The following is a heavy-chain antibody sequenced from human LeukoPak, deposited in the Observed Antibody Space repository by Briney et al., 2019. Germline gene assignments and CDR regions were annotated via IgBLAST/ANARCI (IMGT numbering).Heavy chain of an antibody. Sequence: GGSLRLSCAASGFTFSSYEMNWVRQAPGKGLEWVSYISSSGSTVYYADSVKGRFTISRDNAKNSLYLQMNSLRAEDTAVYYCASFAYCSSTSCLDYGGQGTLVTVSS. D-gene: IGHD2-2*01. CDR2: ISSSGSTV. V-gene: IGHV3-48*03. CDR3: ASFAYCSSTSCLDY. J-gene: IGHJ4*02. CDR1: GFTFSSYE.